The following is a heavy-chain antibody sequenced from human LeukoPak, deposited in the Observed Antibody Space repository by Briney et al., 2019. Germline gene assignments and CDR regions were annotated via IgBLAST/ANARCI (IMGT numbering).Heavy chain of an antibody. J-gene: IGHJ6*03. V-gene: IGHV4-59*01. CDR1: GGSISSYY. Sequence: PSETLSLTCTVSGGSISSYYWSWIRQPPGKGLEWIGYIYYSGSTNYNPSLKSRVTISVDTSKNQFSLKLSSVTAADTAVYYCARGSIVHDYGTGYYYYYMDGWGKGTTVTVSS. CDR2: IYYSGST. D-gene: IGHD4-17*01. CDR3: ARGSIVHDYGTGYYYYYMDG.